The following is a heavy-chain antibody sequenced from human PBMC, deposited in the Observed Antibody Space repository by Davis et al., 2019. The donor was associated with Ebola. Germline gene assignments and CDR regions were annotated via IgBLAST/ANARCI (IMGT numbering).Heavy chain of an antibody. Sequence: PGGSLRLSCAASGFTFSSYSMNWVRQAPGKGLEWVSYISSSGSTIYYADSVKGRFTISRDNAKNSLYLQMNSLRAEDTAVYYCARGSSWYPFDLWGQGTLVTVSS. V-gene: IGHV3-48*04. D-gene: IGHD6-13*01. CDR3: ARGSSWYPFDL. CDR1: GFTFSSYS. J-gene: IGHJ4*02. CDR2: ISSSGSTI.